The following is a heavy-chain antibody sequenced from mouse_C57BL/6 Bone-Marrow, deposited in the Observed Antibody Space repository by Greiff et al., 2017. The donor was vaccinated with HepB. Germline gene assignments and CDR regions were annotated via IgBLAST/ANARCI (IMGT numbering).Heavy chain of an antibody. D-gene: IGHD2-1*01. CDR3: ASEGYGNGDWFAY. Sequence: EVKLMKSGPGLVKPSQSLSLTCSVTGYSITSGYYWNWIRQFPGNKLEWMGYISYDGSNNYNPSLKNRISITRDTSKNQFFLKLNSVTTEDTATYYCASEGYGNGDWFAYWGQGTLVTVSA. CDR2: ISYDGSN. CDR1: GYSITSGYY. J-gene: IGHJ3*01. V-gene: IGHV3-6*01.